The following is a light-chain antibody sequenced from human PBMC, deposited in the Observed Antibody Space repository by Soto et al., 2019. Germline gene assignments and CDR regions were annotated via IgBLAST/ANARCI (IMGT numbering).Light chain of an antibody. J-gene: IGKJ1*01. CDR3: QQYNIFWT. CDR2: GAS. V-gene: IGKV3-15*01. CDR1: QNVNSN. Sequence: EIVMTQSPATLSVSPGERVTVSCRASQNVNSNLAWYQQKPGQAPRPLIFGASTRATGIPARFSGSGSGTEFTLTISSLQSEDFAVYYCQQYNIFWTFGQGTKVEIK.